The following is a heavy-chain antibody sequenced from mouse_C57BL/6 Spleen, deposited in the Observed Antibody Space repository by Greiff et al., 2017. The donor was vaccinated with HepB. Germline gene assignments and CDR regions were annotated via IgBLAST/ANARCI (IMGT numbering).Heavy chain of an antibody. Sequence: VQRVESGAELVKPGASVKISCKASGYAFSSYWMNWVKQRPGKGLEWIGQIYPGDGDTNYNGKFKGKATLTADKSSSTAYMQLSSLTSEDSAVYFCARRGDYWYFDVWGTGTTVTVSS. CDR3: ARRGDYWYFDV. CDR2: IYPGDGDT. V-gene: IGHV1-80*01. CDR1: GYAFSSYW. J-gene: IGHJ1*03.